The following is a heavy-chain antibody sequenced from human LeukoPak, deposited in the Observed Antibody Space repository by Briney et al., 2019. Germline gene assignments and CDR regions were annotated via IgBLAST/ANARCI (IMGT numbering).Heavy chain of an antibody. CDR2: IDNMGTT. D-gene: IGHD3-10*01. CDR1: TASISINY. CDR3: ARKAWTSGSYDS. Sequence: SESLSLTCTVSTASISINYTTWNRQPPRKWRGFNGYIDNMGTTNYHPSLKSQATLSVNTPKNQLSLNLSSVIAADTAFYYCARKAWTSGSYDSWGQGTLVTVSS. V-gene: IGHV4-59*08. J-gene: IGHJ4*02.